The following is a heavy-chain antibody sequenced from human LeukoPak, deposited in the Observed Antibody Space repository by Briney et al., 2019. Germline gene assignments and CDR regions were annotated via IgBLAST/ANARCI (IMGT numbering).Heavy chain of an antibody. Sequence: PGGSLRLSCAASGFTFSTYSMNWVRQAPGPGLEWVSSISGSSSSSTYICYADSVKGRFTISRDNAKNSLFLQMNSLRAEDTAVYYCAINHRDGYSELGYWGQGTLVTVSS. CDR1: GFTFSTYS. J-gene: IGHJ4*02. CDR2: ISGSSSSSTYI. CDR3: AINHRDGYSELGY. V-gene: IGHV3-21*01. D-gene: IGHD5-24*01.